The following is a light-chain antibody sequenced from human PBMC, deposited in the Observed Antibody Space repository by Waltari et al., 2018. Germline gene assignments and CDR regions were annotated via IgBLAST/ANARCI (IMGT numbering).Light chain of an antibody. J-gene: IGKJ2*01. CDR3: QDCDKWPPYT. V-gene: IGKV3-15*01. CDR1: QSVCSN. CDR2: GAS. Sequence: ELVLTQSPATLVVSPGERVTLSCRASQSVCSNLAWYQQKPGQAPRLLIYGASTRATGVPARFSGGGSGTEFTLSISSLQSEDFAVYYCQDCDKWPPYTFGQGTKLEI.